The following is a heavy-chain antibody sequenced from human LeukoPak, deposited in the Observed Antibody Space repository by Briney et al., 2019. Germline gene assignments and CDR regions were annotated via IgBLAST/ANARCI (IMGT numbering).Heavy chain of an antibody. CDR2: IIPIFGTS. CDR3: ARGLDASMETAYDY. D-gene: IGHD5-18*01. Sequence: SVKVSCKATGGTFSSYAISWVRQAPGQGLEWMGGIIPIFGTSNYAQKLQGRVTISTDESTSTAYMEVSSLRSEDTAIYYCARGLDASMETAYDYWGQGTLVTVSS. V-gene: IGHV1-69*05. CDR1: GGTFSSYA. J-gene: IGHJ4*02.